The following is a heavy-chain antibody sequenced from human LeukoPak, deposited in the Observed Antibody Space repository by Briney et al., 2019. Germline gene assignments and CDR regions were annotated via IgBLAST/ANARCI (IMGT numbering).Heavy chain of an antibody. D-gene: IGHD3-16*02. CDR2: ISGSGGST. V-gene: IGHV3-23*01. J-gene: IGHJ4*02. CDR1: GFTFSSYA. CDR3: AKVGGLYVWGSYRFNPFDY. Sequence: PGGPLRLSCAASGFTFSSYAMSWVRQAPGKGLEWVSAISGSGGSTYYADSVKGRFTISRDNSKNTLYLQMNSLRAEDTAVYYCAKVGGLYVWGSYRFNPFDYWGQGTLVTVSS.